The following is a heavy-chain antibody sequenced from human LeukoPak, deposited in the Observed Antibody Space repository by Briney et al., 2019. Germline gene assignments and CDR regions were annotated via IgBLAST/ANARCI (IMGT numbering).Heavy chain of an antibody. CDR3: ARGEVTMVRGVIMSGWFDP. V-gene: IGHV4-59*01. CDR2: IYYSGST. Sequence: TSETLSLTCTVSGGSISSYYWSWIRQPPGKGLEWIGYIYYSGSTNYNPSLKSRVTISVDTSKNQFSLKLSSVTAADTAVYYCARGEVTMVRGVIMSGWFDPWGQGTLVTVSS. CDR1: GGSISSYY. J-gene: IGHJ5*02. D-gene: IGHD3-10*01.